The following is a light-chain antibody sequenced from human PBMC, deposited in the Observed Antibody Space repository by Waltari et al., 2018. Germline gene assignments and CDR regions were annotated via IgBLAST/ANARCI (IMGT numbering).Light chain of an antibody. CDR1: QSVLYSSNNKDY. Sequence: IVMTQSPDSLAGSLGEKATINCKSSQSVLYSSNNKDYLAWFQQKPGQPPKLLISWASTRESGVPDRFSGSGSGTDFTLTISSLQAEDVAVYYCQQYYSTVRTFGQGTKVEIK. V-gene: IGKV4-1*01. CDR2: WAS. CDR3: QQYYSTVRT. J-gene: IGKJ1*01.